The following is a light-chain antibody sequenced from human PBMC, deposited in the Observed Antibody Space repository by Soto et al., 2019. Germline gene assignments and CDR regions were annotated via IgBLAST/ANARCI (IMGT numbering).Light chain of an antibody. V-gene: IGLV2-11*01. CDR2: DVS. Sequence: QSVLTQPRSVSGSPGQSVTISCTGTSSDVGGYNYVSWYQQHPGKAPKLMIYDVSKRPSGVPDRFSGSKSGNTASLTISGLQAEDEADYYCCSYAGSYTLYVFGTGTNSPS. CDR3: CSYAGSYTLYV. J-gene: IGLJ1*01. CDR1: SSDVGGYNY.